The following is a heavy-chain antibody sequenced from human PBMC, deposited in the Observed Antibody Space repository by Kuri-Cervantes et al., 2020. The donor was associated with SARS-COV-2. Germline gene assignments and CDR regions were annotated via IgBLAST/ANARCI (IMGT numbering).Heavy chain of an antibody. CDR1: GGSISNSSYY. J-gene: IGHJ3*02. V-gene: IGHV4-39*07. D-gene: IGHD3-10*01. Sequence: GSLRLSCTVSGGSISNSSYYWGWIRQPPGKGLEWIGSIYYSGSTYYNPSLKSRVTISVDTSKNQFSLKLSSVTAADTAVYYCARSVLLWFGEEQDAFDIWGRGTMVTVSS. CDR2: IYYSGST. CDR3: ARSVLLWFGEEQDAFDI.